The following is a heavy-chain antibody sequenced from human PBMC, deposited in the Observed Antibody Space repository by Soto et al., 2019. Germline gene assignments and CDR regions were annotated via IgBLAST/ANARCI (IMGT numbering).Heavy chain of an antibody. CDR2: IYHTGAT. Sequence: QVQLQESGPGLVKPSGTLSLTCTVSGGSLSSTHWWSWVRQAPRKGLEWIGEIYHTGATNYNPSLQSRVTISVDKSKNLFSLILTSVTAADTAVYYCARDPYYYDSGDKGGFDPWGQGTLVTVSS. CDR3: ARDPYYYDSGDKGGFDP. D-gene: IGHD3-10*01. J-gene: IGHJ5*02. CDR1: GGSLSSTHW. V-gene: IGHV4-4*02.